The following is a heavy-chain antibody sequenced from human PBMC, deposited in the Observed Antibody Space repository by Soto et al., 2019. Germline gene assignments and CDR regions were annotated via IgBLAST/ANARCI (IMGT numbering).Heavy chain of an antibody. CDR3: AKDLLIRY. Sequence: LRLSCAASGFTFSSYGMHWVRQAPGKGLEWVAVISYDGSNKYYADSVKGRFTISRDNSKNTLYLQMNSLRAEDTAVYYCAKDLLIRYWGQGTLVTVSS. J-gene: IGHJ4*02. D-gene: IGHD2-8*01. CDR1: GFTFSSYG. V-gene: IGHV3-30*18. CDR2: ISYDGSNK.